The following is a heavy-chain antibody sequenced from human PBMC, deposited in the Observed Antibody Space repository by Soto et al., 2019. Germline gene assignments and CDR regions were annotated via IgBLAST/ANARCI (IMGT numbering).Heavy chain of an antibody. CDR2: IGDSGGNI. D-gene: IGHD3-16*01. CDR3: AKDGGADPTGFFGP. Sequence: EVQLLESGGDLVQPGASLRLSCTASGFTFGNYAMAWVRQAPGKGLEWVSIIGDSGGNIYYANFVRGRFAISRDNSKNALYLQMNSLTAEDTAMYYCAKDGGADPTGFFGPWGQGTLVTVSS. CDR1: GFTFGNYA. J-gene: IGHJ5*02. V-gene: IGHV3-23*01.